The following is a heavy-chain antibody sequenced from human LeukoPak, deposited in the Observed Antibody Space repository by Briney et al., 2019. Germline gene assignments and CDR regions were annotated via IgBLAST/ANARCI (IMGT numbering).Heavy chain of an antibody. J-gene: IGHJ3*02. V-gene: IGHV4-59*11. Sequence: PSETLSLTCTVSGGSISSHYWNWIRQPPGKGLEWIGYIYYSGSTNYNPSLKSRVTISVDTSKNQFSLKLSSVTAADTAVYYCGRKTTVVTPGRSDVFDIWGQGTMVTVSS. D-gene: IGHD4-23*01. CDR3: GRKTTVVTPGRSDVFDI. CDR1: GGSISSHY. CDR2: IYYSGST.